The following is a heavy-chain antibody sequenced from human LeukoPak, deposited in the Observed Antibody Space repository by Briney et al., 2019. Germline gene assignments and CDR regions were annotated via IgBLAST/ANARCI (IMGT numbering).Heavy chain of an antibody. J-gene: IGHJ4*02. CDR3: ARGAPYYYDSSGYYSDY. V-gene: IGHV3-48*01. Sequence: HPGGSLRLSCAASGFTFSSYSMNWVRQAPGKGLEWVSYISSSSSTIYYADSVKGRFTISRDNAKNPLYLQMNSLRAEDTAVYYCARGAPYYYDSSGYYSDYWGQGTLVTVSS. D-gene: IGHD3-22*01. CDR2: ISSSSSTI. CDR1: GFTFSSYS.